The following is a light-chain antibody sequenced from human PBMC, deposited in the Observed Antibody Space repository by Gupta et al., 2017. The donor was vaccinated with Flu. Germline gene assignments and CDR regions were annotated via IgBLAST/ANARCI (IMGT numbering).Light chain of an antibody. Sequence: DIQMTQSPSSLSASVGDRVTITCRASQSISSYLNWYQQKPGKAPKLLIYAASSVQSGVPSRFSGSGSGTDFTLTISSRQPEDFATYYCQQSDSTPITFGQGTRLEIK. V-gene: IGKV1-39*01. CDR2: AAS. CDR1: QSISSY. CDR3: QQSDSTPIT. J-gene: IGKJ5*01.